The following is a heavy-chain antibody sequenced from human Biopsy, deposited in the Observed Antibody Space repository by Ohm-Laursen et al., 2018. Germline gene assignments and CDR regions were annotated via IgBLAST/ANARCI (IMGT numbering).Heavy chain of an antibody. V-gene: IGHV3-72*01. CDR3: ARMFARPGACSGGTCYPGDDY. CDR2: SRNEANSYTS. D-gene: IGHD2-15*01. CDR1: GFTFSDHY. Sequence: GSLRLSCSASGFTFSDHYMEWVRQAPGKGLEWVGRSRNEANSYTSVYAASVKGRFTISRDESETSMFLQMSGLKTEGTAVYYCARMFARPGACSGGTCYPGDDYWGQGTLVTVSS. J-gene: IGHJ4*02.